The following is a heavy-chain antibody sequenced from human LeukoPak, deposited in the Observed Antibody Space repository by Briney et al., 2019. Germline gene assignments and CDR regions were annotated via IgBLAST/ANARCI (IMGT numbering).Heavy chain of an antibody. J-gene: IGHJ6*04. V-gene: IGHV3-9*01. CDR3: AELGITMIGGV. D-gene: IGHD3-10*02. CDR2: ISWNSGSI. Sequence: GKSLRLSCTTSGFTFSIYGMHWVRQAPGKGLEWVSGISWNSGSIGYADSVKGRFTISRDNAKNSLYLQMNSLRAEDTAVYYCAELGITMIGGVWGKGTTVTISS. CDR1: GFTFSIYG.